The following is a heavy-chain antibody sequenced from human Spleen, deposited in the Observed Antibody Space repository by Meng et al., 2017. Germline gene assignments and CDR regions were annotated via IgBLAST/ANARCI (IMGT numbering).Heavy chain of an antibody. D-gene: IGHD4-11*01. Sequence: QVTAQQWGAGLLKPSETLSLTCVVSGGSFSDYYWSWIRQPPGKGLEWIGEINHSGSTNYNPSLESRATISVDTSQNNLSLKLSSVTAADSAAYYCARGPTTMAHGFDYWGQGTLVTVSS. CDR1: GGSFSDYY. J-gene: IGHJ4*02. CDR2: INHSGST. V-gene: IGHV4-34*01. CDR3: ARGPTTMAHGFDY.